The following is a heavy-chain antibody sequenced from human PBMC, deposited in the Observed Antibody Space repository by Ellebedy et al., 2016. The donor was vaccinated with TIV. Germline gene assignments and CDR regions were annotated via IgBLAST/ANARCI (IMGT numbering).Heavy chain of an antibody. CDR3: ARGENFDSSGYYYHFGNY. J-gene: IGHJ4*02. Sequence: GGSLRLSCAASGFTVSSNYMSWVRRAPGKGLEWVSVIYSGGSTYYADSVKGRFTISRDNANNTLYLQMNSLRVEDTAVYYCARGENFDSSGYYYHFGNYWGQGTLVTVSS. CDR1: GFTVSSNY. D-gene: IGHD3-22*01. CDR2: IYSGGST. V-gene: IGHV3-66*01.